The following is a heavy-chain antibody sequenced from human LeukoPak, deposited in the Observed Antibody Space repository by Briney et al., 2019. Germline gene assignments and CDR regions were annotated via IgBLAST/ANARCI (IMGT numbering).Heavy chain of an antibody. V-gene: IGHV3-30*03. CDR1: GFTFSSYG. J-gene: IGHJ4*02. CDR2: ISYDGNNK. Sequence: GGSLRLSCAASGFTFSSYGMHWVRQAPGKGLEWVAVISYDGNNKYFADSVKGRFTISRDNSRNMLFLQMNSLRPEDTAVYYCARGVHALGYWGQGALVIVSS. CDR3: ARGVHALGY. D-gene: IGHD2-2*01.